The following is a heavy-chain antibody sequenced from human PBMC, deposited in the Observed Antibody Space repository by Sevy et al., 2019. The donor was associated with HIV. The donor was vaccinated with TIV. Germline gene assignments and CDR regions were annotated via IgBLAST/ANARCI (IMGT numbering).Heavy chain of an antibody. J-gene: IGHJ5*02. D-gene: IGHD6-19*01. Sequence: GGSLRLSCAASGFTFSSYGMHWVRQAPGKGLDWVTVISYDGSNKYYADSVKGGFTISRENSKNTLYLQMNSLRVEDTAVYYCAKGGQWLVRDWFDPWGQGTLVTVSS. CDR1: GFTFSSYG. CDR3: AKGGQWLVRDWFDP. V-gene: IGHV3-30*18. CDR2: ISYDGSNK.